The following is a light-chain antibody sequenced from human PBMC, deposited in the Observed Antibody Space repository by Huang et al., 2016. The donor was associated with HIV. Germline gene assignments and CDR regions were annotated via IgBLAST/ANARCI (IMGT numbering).Light chain of an antibody. CDR2: DAS. J-gene: IGKJ1*01. Sequence: ELVLTQSPATLSLSPGERATLSCRSSQSVSSYLAWYQQKPGQAPRLLIDDASNRATGIPARFSGSGSGTDFTLTISSLEPEDFAVYYCQQRSNWSFGQGTKVEIK. CDR3: QQRSNWS. V-gene: IGKV3-11*01. CDR1: QSVSSY.